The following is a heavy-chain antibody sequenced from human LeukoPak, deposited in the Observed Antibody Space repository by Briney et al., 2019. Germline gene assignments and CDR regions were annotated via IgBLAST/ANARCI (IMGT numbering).Heavy chain of an antibody. Sequence: SVKVSCKASGGTFSSYAISWVRQAPGQGLEWMGGIIPIFGTANYAQKFQGRVTITADESTSTAYMELSSLKSEDTAVYYCARDQSSSSWFHFDYWGQGTLLTVSS. CDR2: IIPIFGTA. CDR1: GGTFSSYA. D-gene: IGHD6-13*01. V-gene: IGHV1-69*13. J-gene: IGHJ4*02. CDR3: ARDQSSSSWFHFDY.